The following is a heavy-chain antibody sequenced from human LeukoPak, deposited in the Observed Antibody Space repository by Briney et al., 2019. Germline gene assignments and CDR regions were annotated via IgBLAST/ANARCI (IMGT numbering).Heavy chain of an antibody. J-gene: IGHJ3*02. CDR1: GFTFSSYA. D-gene: IGHD2-2*01. CDR3: ARDQLDAFDI. Sequence: PGGSLRLSCAASGFTFSSYAMNWVRQAPGKGLEWVSSISSSSSYIYYADSVKGRFTISRDNAKNSLYLQMNSLRAEDTAVYYCARDQLDAFDIWGQGTMVTVSS. CDR2: ISSSSSYI. V-gene: IGHV3-21*01.